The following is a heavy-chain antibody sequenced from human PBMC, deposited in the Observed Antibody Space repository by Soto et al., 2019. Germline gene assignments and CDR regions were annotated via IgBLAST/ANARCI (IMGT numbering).Heavy chain of an antibody. CDR1: GFTFSSYD. V-gene: IGHV3-13*01. CDR2: IGTAGDT. Sequence: SGGSLRLSCAASGFTFSSYDMHWVRQATGKGLEWVSAIGTAGDTYYPGSVKGRFTISRENAKNSLYLQMNSLRAGDTAVYYCARAKGIVGADDAFDIWGQGTMVTVSS. J-gene: IGHJ3*02. D-gene: IGHD1-26*01. CDR3: ARAKGIVGADDAFDI.